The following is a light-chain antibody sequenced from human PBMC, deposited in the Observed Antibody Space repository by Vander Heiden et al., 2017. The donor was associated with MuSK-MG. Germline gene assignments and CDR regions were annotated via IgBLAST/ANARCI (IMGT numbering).Light chain of an antibody. CDR2: EDS. Sequence: SYELTQPPSGSVSPAQTARITCSGNALPKKYAYWYQQTSAQAPVRFSLEDSKRPSGIPESCAASSSATTATSTIRGAEGEGDSDYECYPTDSSGNLVFGGGTKLTVL. J-gene: IGLJ3*02. CDR1: ALPKKY. CDR3: YPTDSSGNLV. V-gene: IGLV3-10*01.